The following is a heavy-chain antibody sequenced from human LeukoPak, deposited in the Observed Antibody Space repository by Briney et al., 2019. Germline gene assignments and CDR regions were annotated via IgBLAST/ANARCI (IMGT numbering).Heavy chain of an antibody. Sequence: GGPLRLSCAASGFTASSNYMRGVRQAPGRGLESVSVIYAGHSTYYAVSVKGRFTSYRDSSKNTLYLQRNSLRPEDTAVYYCTRDSWYSDSSGCWGQGTLVTVSS. CDR3: TRDSWYSDSSGC. CDR2: IYAGHST. V-gene: IGHV3-66*02. J-gene: IGHJ4*02. CDR1: GFTASSNY. D-gene: IGHD6-6*01.